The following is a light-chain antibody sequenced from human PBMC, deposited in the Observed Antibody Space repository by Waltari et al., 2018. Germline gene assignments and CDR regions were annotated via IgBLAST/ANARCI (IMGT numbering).Light chain of an antibody. CDR2: INSDGSH. CDR1: SGHSSNI. CDR3: QTGGHGTWV. Sequence: QLVLTQSPSASASLGASVKLTCTLSSGHSSNIIAWHQQQPEKGPRYLMKINSDGSHSKGDEIPDRFSGSSAGAARYLTISSVQSEDEADYYCQTGGHGTWVFGGGTKLTVL. V-gene: IGLV4-69*01. J-gene: IGLJ3*02.